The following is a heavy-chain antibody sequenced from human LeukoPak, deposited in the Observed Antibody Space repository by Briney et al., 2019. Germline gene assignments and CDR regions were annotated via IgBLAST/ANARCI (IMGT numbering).Heavy chain of an antibody. CDR3: ARSLTMVRAYDY. Sequence: GGSLRLSCAASGFTFSSYGMHWVRQAPGKGLEWVTFIQYDGSNKYYADSVKGRFTISRDNSKNTVYLQMNSLRTEDTAVYYCARSLTMVRAYDYWGQGTLVTVPS. J-gene: IGHJ4*02. CDR1: GFTFSSYG. CDR2: IQYDGSNK. V-gene: IGHV3-30*02. D-gene: IGHD3-10*01.